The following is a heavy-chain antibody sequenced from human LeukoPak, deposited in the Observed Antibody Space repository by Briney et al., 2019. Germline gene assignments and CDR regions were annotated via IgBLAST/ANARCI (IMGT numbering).Heavy chain of an antibody. CDR2: IKQDGSEK. D-gene: IGHD4-17*01. CDR1: GFTFSSYW. CDR3: ARERHPTVTTQDFDY. J-gene: IGHJ4*02. Sequence: GGSLRLSCAASGFTFSSYWMSWVRQAPGKGLEWVANIKQDGSEKYYVDSVKGRFTISRDNAKNSLYLQMNSLRAEDTAVYYCARERHPTVTTQDFDYWGQETLVTVSS. V-gene: IGHV3-7*01.